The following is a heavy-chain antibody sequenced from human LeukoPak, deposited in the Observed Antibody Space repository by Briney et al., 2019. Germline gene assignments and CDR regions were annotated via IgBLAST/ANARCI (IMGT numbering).Heavy chain of an antibody. CDR2: INPSGGST. CDR1: GYTFTSYY. V-gene: IGHV1-46*01. J-gene: IGHJ6*03. D-gene: IGHD6-13*01. CDR3: ARAERIAAADPTLDYYYYMDV. Sequence: GASVKVSCKASGYTFTSYYMHWVRQAPGQGLEWMGIINPSGGSTIYAQKFQGRVTMTRDTSTSTVYMDLSSLRSEDTAVYYCARAERIAAADPTLDYYYYMDVWGKGTTVTVSS.